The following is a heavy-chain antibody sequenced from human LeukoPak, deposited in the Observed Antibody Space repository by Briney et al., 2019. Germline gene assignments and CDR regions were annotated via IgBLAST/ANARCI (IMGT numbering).Heavy chain of an antibody. CDR2: IYPSGT. Sequence: SETLSLTCNVSGGSISTYYWNWIRRPPGKGLEWIGYIYPSGTDYNPSLKSRLTVSVDTSKNQFSLKLTSVTAADTAFYYCARAPPPMYSSSAPFDHWGQGILVTVSS. CDR1: GGSISTYY. CDR3: ARAPPPMYSSSAPFDH. J-gene: IGHJ4*02. V-gene: IGHV4-4*09. D-gene: IGHD6-6*01.